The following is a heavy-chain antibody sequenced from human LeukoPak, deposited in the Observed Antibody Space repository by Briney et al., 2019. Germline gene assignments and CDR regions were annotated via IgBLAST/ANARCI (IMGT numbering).Heavy chain of an antibody. CDR1: GYTFTSYG. J-gene: IGHJ6*02. CDR2: ISGYNGNT. D-gene: IGHD5-18*01. CDR3: ARAYSYGSDYYYGMDV. Sequence: ASVKVSCKASGYTFTSYGTSWVRQAPGQGLEWMGWISGYNGNTKYAHKVQGRVTMTTDTSTGTAYMELRSLRSDDTAVYYCARAYSYGSDYYYGMDVWGQGARSPSP. V-gene: IGHV1-18*01.